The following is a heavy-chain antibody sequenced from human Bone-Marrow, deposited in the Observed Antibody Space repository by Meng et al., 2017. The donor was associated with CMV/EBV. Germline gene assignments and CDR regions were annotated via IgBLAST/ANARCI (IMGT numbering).Heavy chain of an antibody. J-gene: IGHJ4*02. Sequence: SETLSLTCAVYGESFSGHYWSWVRQTPEKGLEWIGEINDSGSANHNPFLKSRVVVSADTSKNQFSLRLTSVTAADTAIYYCVRDKSSLGTPRRFFDSWGQGNLVTFYS. CDR2: INDSGSA. D-gene: IGHD1/OR15-1a*01. CDR3: VRDKSSLGTPRRFFDS. V-gene: IGHV4-34*01. CDR1: GESFSGHY.